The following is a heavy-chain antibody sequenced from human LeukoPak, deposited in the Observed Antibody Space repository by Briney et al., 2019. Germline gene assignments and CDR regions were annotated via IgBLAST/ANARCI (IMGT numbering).Heavy chain of an antibody. Sequence: ASVKVSCKASGYSFTSYYIHWVRQAPGQGLEWMGIINPSGGSTSYAPKFQGRVTMTRDTSTSTVYMELSSLRSEDTAVYYCAGDIYTSGSLGYWGQGTLVTVSS. CDR1: GYSFTSYY. V-gene: IGHV1-46*01. CDR3: AGDIYTSGSLGY. J-gene: IGHJ4*02. D-gene: IGHD3-10*01. CDR2: INPSGGST.